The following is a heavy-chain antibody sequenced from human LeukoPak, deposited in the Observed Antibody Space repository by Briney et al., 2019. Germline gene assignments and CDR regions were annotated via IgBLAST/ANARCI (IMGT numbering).Heavy chain of an antibody. CDR2: MNPDSGDT. CDR1: GYTFTTYD. J-gene: IGHJ4*02. Sequence: ASVNVSFKASGYTFTTYDINWVRQAPGQGLEWMGWMNPDSGDTGYAQKLQGRVTMTRNTSISTAYLELSSLTSDDTAVYYCARGQRSTLFGVAVEDWGQGSLVTVSS. V-gene: IGHV1-8*01. CDR3: ARGQRSTLFGVAVED. D-gene: IGHD3-3*01.